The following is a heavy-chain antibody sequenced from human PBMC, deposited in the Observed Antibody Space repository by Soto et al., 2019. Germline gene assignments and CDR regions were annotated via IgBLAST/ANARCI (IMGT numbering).Heavy chain of an antibody. J-gene: IGHJ4*02. CDR3: ASTVLRYFDWLPFDY. D-gene: IGHD3-9*01. Sequence: QVQLQESGPGLVKPSETLSLTCTVSGGSISSYYWSWIRQPPGKGLEWIGYIYYSGSTNYNPSLTSRVTISVDTSKNQFSLKLSSVTAADTAVYYCASTVLRYFDWLPFDYWGQGTLVTVSS. CDR1: GGSISSYY. V-gene: IGHV4-59*01. CDR2: IYYSGST.